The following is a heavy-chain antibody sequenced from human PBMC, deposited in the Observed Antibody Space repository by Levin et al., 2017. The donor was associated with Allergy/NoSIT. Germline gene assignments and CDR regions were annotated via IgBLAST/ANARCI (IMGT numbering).Heavy chain of an antibody. J-gene: IGHJ4*02. V-gene: IGHV3-48*03. CDR1: GFTFSSYE. Sequence: GESLKISCAASGFTFSSYEMNWVRQAPGKGLEWISFMTNGGTAIYYADSVRGRFTISRDDAKNSLYLQMKSLRAEDTAIYYCARDYYDNRSSLDYWGQGTLVTVSS. CDR2: MTNGGTAI. D-gene: IGHD3-22*01. CDR3: ARDYYDNRSSLDY.